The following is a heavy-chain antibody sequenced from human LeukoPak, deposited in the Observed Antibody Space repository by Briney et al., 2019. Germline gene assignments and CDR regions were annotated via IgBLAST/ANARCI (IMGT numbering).Heavy chain of an antibody. V-gene: IGHV3-48*03. J-gene: IGHJ4*02. CDR3: ARGEQQLFPFDY. Sequence: GGPLRLSCAASGFTFSSYEMNWVRQAPGKGLEWVSYISSSGSTIYYADSVKGRFTISRDNAKNSLYLQMNSLRAEDTAVYYCARGEQQLFPFDYWGQGTLVTVSS. CDR1: GFTFSSYE. D-gene: IGHD6-13*01. CDR2: ISSSGSTI.